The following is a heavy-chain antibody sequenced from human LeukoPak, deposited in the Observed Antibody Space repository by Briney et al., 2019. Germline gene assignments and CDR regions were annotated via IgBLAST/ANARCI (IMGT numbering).Heavy chain of an antibody. Sequence: RASVKVSCKASGYTFTSYYMHWVRQAPGQGLEWMGRINPNSGGTNYAQKFQGRVTMTRDTSISTAYMELSRLRSDDTAVYYCARDCYDSSGYYYVYWGQGTLVTVSS. V-gene: IGHV1-2*06. D-gene: IGHD3-22*01. CDR2: INPNSGGT. CDR1: GYTFTSYY. J-gene: IGHJ4*02. CDR3: ARDCYDSSGYYYVY.